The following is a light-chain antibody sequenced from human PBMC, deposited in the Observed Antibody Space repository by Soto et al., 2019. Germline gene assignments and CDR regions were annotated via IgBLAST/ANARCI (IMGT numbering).Light chain of an antibody. CDR1: SGSVASNY. CDR2: RDN. CDR3: QSYDRSSLYV. J-gene: IGLJ1*01. V-gene: IGLV6-57*02. Sequence: NFMLTQPHSVSESPGKTVTISCTGSSGSVASNYVHWYQRRPGSAPTIVIYRDNQRPSGVPDRFSGSIDSSSNSASLTISRRKTEDEADYFCQSYDRSSLYVFGTGTKLTVL.